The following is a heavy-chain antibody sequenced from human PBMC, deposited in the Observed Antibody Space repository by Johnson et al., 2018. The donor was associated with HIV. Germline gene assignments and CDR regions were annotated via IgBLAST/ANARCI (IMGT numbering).Heavy chain of an antibody. V-gene: IGHV3-66*02. J-gene: IGHJ3*02. CDR3: ARDRRLSLYYYDSSGYYRPDAFDI. D-gene: IGHD3-22*01. Sequence: EQLVESGGGLVQPGGSLRLSCAASGFTVSSNYMSWVRQAPGKGLEWVSGINWNGGSTGYADSVKGRFTISRDNSKHTLYLQMNSLRSEDTAVYYCARDRRLSLYYYDSSGYYRPDAFDIWGQGTMVTVSS. CDR1: GFTVSSNY. CDR2: INWNGGST.